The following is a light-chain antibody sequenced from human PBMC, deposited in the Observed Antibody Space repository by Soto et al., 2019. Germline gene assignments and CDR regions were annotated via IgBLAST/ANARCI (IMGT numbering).Light chain of an antibody. Sequence: DIHITHSPSSLSSSVLDIFSITCQSSHDITNYLNWYQQKPGKGPRLLIYGASNLETGVPSRFSGSGFGTDFSFTISSLQPEDFATYYCQQYDSLPTFGGGTKVDIK. V-gene: IGKV1-33*01. CDR3: QQYDSLPT. CDR1: HDITNY. J-gene: IGKJ4*01. CDR2: GAS.